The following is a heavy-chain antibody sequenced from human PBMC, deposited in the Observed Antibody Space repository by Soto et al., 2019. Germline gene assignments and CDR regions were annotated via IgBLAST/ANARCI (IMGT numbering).Heavy chain of an antibody. CDR1: GFTFSNYW. D-gene: IGHD4-17*01. V-gene: IGHV3-74*01. J-gene: IGHJ4*02. Sequence: EVQLVESGGGLVQPGGSVRVSCVASGFTFSNYWKHWLRQVPGKGLVWVSRINSDGSTTTYADSVKGRFTISRDNAKNTLYLQMNSLRAEDTAVYFCARVAYGDYSFNYWGQGTLVTVSS. CDR3: ARVAYGDYSFNY. CDR2: INSDGSTT.